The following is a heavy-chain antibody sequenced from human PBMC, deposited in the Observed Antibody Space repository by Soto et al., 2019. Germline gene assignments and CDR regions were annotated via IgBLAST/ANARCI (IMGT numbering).Heavy chain of an antibody. Sequence: EVRLVESGGGLVQPGGSLRLSCAASGFTFSTYWMHWVSQAPGKGLVWVSRINGDGTTTQYADSVKGRFTISRDNAKNTLYLQMNTLRGDDTAMYYCASIPMVRGPSDYWGQGTLVTVSS. CDR1: GFTFSTYW. CDR3: ASIPMVRGPSDY. V-gene: IGHV3-74*02. J-gene: IGHJ4*02. D-gene: IGHD3-10*01. CDR2: INGDGTTT.